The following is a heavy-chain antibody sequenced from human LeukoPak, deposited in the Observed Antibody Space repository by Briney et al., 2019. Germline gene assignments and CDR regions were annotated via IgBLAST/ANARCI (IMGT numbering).Heavy chain of an antibody. V-gene: IGHV2-5*02. CDR2: IYWDDDK. J-gene: IGHJ4*02. Sequence: SGPTLVKPTQTLTLTCTFSGFSLSTSGVGVGWIRQPPGKALEWLALIYWDDDKRYSPSLKSRLTITKDTSKNQVVLTMTNMDPVDTATYYCAHRPITIFGVASHYFDYWGQGTLVTVSS. CDR3: AHRPITIFGVASHYFDY. CDR1: GFSLSTSGVG. D-gene: IGHD3-3*01.